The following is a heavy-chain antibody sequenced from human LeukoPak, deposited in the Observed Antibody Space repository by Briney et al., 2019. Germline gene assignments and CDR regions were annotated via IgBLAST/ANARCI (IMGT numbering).Heavy chain of an antibody. CDR3: ARVSVDVDQFDAFDI. CDR1: GGTFSSYA. CDR2: IIPIFGTA. V-gene: IGHV1-69*05. J-gene: IGHJ3*02. Sequence: SVKVSCKASGGTFSSYAISWVRQAPGQGLEWMGGIIPIFGTANYAQKFQGRVTMTRDTSTSTVYMELSSLRSEDTAVYYCARVSVDVDQFDAFDIWGQGTMVTVSS. D-gene: IGHD5-12*01.